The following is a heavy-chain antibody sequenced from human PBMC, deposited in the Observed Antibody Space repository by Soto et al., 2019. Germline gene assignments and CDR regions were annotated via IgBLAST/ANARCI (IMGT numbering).Heavy chain of an antibody. CDR3: VKVSGYCTGGSCFSYVDY. CDR2: ISGSGGNI. V-gene: IGHV3-64D*06. J-gene: IGHJ4*02. CDR1: GFTFSHHS. Sequence: GGSLRLSCSCSGFTFSHHSLYWVRQPPGKGRQCVSSISGSGGNIYYAESVKGRFTISRDNSRNTLYLQMTSLSSEDSAVYYCVKVSGYCTGGSCFSYVDYWCQGT. D-gene: IGHD2-15*01.